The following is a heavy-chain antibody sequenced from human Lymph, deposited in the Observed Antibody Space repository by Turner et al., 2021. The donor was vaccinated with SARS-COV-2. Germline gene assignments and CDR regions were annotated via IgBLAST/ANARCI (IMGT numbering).Heavy chain of an antibody. CDR1: GFSFSSYA. D-gene: IGHD3-10*01. Sequence: QVQLVESGGGVVQPGRSLVPPVAASGFSFSSYAIYWVRQAPGKGLEWVAVISYDGNDKYYADSVKGRFTILRDNSKNTLHLQMNSLRAEDTAVYYCARGDYYGSGSYPGKTFDYWGQGTLVTVSS. J-gene: IGHJ4*02. CDR2: ISYDGNDK. V-gene: IGHV3-30-3*01. CDR3: ARGDYYGSGSYPGKTFDY.